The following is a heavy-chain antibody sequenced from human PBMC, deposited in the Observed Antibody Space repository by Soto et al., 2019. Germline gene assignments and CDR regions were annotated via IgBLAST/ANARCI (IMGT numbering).Heavy chain of an antibody. J-gene: IGHJ5*02. CDR3: ARLKTYYDFWSGYLNWFDP. D-gene: IGHD3-3*01. V-gene: IGHV4-34*01. CDR1: GGSFSGYY. CDR2: INHSGST. Sequence: PSETLSLTCAVYGGSFSGYYWSWIRRPPGKGLEWIGEINHSGSTNYNPSLKSRVTISVDTSKNQFSLKLSSVTAADTAVYYCARLKTYYDFWSGYLNWFDPWGQGTLVTVSS.